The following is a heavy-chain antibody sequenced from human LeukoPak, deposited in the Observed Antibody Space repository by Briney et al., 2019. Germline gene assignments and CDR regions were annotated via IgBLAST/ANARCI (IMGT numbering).Heavy chain of an antibody. CDR1: GGSISSGGYS. V-gene: IGHV4-30-2*01. CDR3: AGAGYGSGSYPPPLYYYYGMDV. J-gene: IGHJ6*02. D-gene: IGHD3-10*01. Sequence: SETLSLTCAVSGGSISSGGYSWSWIRQPPGQGLVWIVYNYHSGSTYYNPSLKSRVTISVDRNNNQFSLKLSSVTAADTAVYYCAGAGYGSGSYPPPLYYYYGMDVWGQGTTVTVSS. CDR2: NYHSGST.